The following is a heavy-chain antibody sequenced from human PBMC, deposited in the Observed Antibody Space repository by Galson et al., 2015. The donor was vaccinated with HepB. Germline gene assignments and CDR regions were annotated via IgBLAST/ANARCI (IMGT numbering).Heavy chain of an antibody. Sequence: SVKVSCKASGYTFTSYGISWVRQARGQRLEWIGWIVVGSGNTNYAQKFQERVTITRDMSTSTAYMELSSLRSEDTAVYYCAADGRRGPFDYWGQGTLVTVSS. D-gene: IGHD3-10*01. CDR3: AADGRRGPFDY. V-gene: IGHV1-58*02. J-gene: IGHJ4*02. CDR1: GYTFTSYG. CDR2: IVVGSGNT.